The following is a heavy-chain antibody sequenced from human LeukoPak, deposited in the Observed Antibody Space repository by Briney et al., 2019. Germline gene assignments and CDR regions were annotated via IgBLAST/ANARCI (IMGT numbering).Heavy chain of an antibody. J-gene: IGHJ4*02. Sequence: GGSLRLSSAASGFTFSSYAMSWVRQAPGKGLEWVSAISGSGGSTYYADSVKGRFTISRDNSKNTLYLQMNSLRAEDTAVYYCAKFGSAYSGSGSYSPNDYWGQRTLVTVSS. CDR3: AKFGSAYSGSGSYSPNDY. V-gene: IGHV3-23*01. D-gene: IGHD3-10*01. CDR2: ISGSGGST. CDR1: GFTFSSYA.